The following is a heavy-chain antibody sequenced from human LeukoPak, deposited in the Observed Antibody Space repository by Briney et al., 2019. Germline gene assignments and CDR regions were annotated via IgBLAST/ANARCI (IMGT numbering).Heavy chain of an antibody. Sequence: GGSLRLSCAASGFTFSSYAMRWVRQAPGKGLEWASAISGSGGSTYYADSVKGRFTISRDNSKNTLYLQMNSLRAEDTAVYYCAKDVGYCSRTSCYIFDYWGQGTLVTVSS. V-gene: IGHV3-23*01. J-gene: IGHJ4*02. CDR3: AKDVGYCSRTSCYIFDY. D-gene: IGHD2-2*02. CDR1: GFTFSSYA. CDR2: ISGSGGST.